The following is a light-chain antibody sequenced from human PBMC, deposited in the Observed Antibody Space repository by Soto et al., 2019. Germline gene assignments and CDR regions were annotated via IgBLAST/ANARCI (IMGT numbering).Light chain of an antibody. CDR3: QSYDRSLSGSYV. J-gene: IGLJ1*01. CDR1: SSNIGAGYD. CDR2: RNT. V-gene: IGLV1-40*01. Sequence: QSVLTQPPSVSGAPGQRVTISCTGSSSNIGAGYDVHWYQQLPGAAPKLLIYRNTNRPSGVPDRFSGSKSGTSASLAITGLQAEDEADYYCQSYDRSLSGSYVFGTGTKVTVL.